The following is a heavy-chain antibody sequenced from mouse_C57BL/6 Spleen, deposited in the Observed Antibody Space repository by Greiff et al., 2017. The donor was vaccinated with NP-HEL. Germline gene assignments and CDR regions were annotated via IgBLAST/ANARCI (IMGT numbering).Heavy chain of an antibody. J-gene: IGHJ4*01. CDR1: GFTFSDYY. V-gene: IGHV5-12*01. CDR2: ISNGGGST. CDR3: ARQGIYDGYYDAMDY. D-gene: IGHD2-3*01. Sequence: DVKLVESGGGLVQPGGSLKLSCAASGFTFSDYYMYWVRQTPEKRLEWVAYISNGGGSTYYPDTVKGRFTISRDNAKNTLYLQMSRLKSEDTAMYYCARQGIYDGYYDAMDYWGQGTSVTVSS.